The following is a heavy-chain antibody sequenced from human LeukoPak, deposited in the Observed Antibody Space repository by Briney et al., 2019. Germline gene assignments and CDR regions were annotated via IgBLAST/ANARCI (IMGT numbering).Heavy chain of an antibody. Sequence: PSETLSLTCTVSGGSISTGSYCWGWIRQPPGKGLEWIGYIYYSGSTNYNPSLKSRVTISVDTSKNQFSLKLSSVTAADTAVYYCAREEDYGDSPFDYWGQGTLVTVSS. CDR1: GGSISTGSYC. D-gene: IGHD4-17*01. CDR2: IYYSGST. CDR3: AREEDYGDSPFDY. J-gene: IGHJ4*02. V-gene: IGHV4-61*01.